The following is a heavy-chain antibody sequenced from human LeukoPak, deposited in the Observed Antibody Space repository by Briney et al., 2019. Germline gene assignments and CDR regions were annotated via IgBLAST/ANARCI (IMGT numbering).Heavy chain of an antibody. Sequence: SETLSLTCTVSGGSISSYYWSWIRQPPGKGLEWIGYIYYSGSANYIPSLTSRVTISVDTSKNQFSLKLTSVTAADTAVYYCARHLRGYSYGPFDYWGQGTLVTVSS. D-gene: IGHD5-18*01. CDR3: ARHLRGYSYGPFDY. V-gene: IGHV4-59*08. CDR1: GGSISSYY. CDR2: IYYSGSA. J-gene: IGHJ4*02.